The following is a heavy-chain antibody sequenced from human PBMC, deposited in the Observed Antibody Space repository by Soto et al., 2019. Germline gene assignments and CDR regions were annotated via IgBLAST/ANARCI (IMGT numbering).Heavy chain of an antibody. Sequence: QVQLQQWGAGLLKPSETLSLTCGVYGGSFSGYYWSWIRQPPGKGLEWIGEINHSGSTNYNNPSLKRRVTISVDTSKNQFSLKLSSVTAADTAVYYCARQFKGIAMRDYWGQGTLVTVSS. CDR1: GGSFSGYY. CDR3: ARQFKGIAMRDY. J-gene: IGHJ4*02. V-gene: IGHV4-34*01. D-gene: IGHD6-13*01. CDR2: INHSGST.